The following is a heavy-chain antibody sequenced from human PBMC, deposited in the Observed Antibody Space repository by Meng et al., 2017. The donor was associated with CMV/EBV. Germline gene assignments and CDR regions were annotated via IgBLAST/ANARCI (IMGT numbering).Heavy chain of an antibody. CDR3: TTDRVGATPFDY. Sequence: EVEVVVYGGGVVEPGRYLILSGAASGFTVSTACMSWVRQAPGKGLEWVGRSKSKTDGGTTDYAAPVKGRFTISRDDSKNTLYLQMNSLKTEDTAVYYCTTDRVGATPFDYWGQGTLVTVSS. CDR1: GFTVSTAC. V-gene: IGHV3-15*01. J-gene: IGHJ4*02. CDR2: SKSKTDGGTT. D-gene: IGHD1-26*01.